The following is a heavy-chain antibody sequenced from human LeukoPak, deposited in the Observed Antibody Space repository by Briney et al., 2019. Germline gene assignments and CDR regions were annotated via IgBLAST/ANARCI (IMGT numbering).Heavy chain of an antibody. CDR2: INPNSGDT. D-gene: IGHD3-10*01. J-gene: IGHJ4*02. CDR3: ARGRYGSGSYQYYFDY. V-gene: IGHV1-2*02. Sequence: ASVKVSCKASGYTFTGYFMHWVRQAPGQGLAWMGWINPNSGDTSYAQKFQGTVTMTRDTSISTAYMELSRLRSDDTAVYYCARGRYGSGSYQYYFDYWGQGTLVTVSS. CDR1: GYTFTGYF.